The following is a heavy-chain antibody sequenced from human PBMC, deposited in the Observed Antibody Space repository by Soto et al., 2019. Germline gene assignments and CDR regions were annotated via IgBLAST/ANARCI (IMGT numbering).Heavy chain of an antibody. D-gene: IGHD4-17*01. J-gene: IGHJ6*03. CDR2: IYYSGST. Sequence: SETLSLTCTVSGGSISSYYWSWIRQPPGKGLEWIGYIYYSGSTNYNPSLKSRVTISVDTSKNQFSLKLSSVTAADTAVYYCARHHDYGDYWEAQTGIGVGYMDVWGKGTTVTVSS. CDR1: GGSISSYY. V-gene: IGHV4-59*08. CDR3: ARHHDYGDYWEAQTGIGVGYMDV.